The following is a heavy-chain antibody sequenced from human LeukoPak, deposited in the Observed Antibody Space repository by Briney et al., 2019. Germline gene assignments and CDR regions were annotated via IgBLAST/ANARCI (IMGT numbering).Heavy chain of an antibody. Sequence: GGSLRLSCAASGFTFSSYATSWVRQAPGEGLEWVSTISGGGYTTYYADSVKGRFTISRDNSKNTLYLQMNSLRAEDTAVYYCAKMYYGSGSNHIDYWGQGTLVTVSS. J-gene: IGHJ4*02. V-gene: IGHV3-23*01. CDR3: AKMYYGSGSNHIDY. D-gene: IGHD3-10*01. CDR1: GFTFSSYA. CDR2: ISGGGYTT.